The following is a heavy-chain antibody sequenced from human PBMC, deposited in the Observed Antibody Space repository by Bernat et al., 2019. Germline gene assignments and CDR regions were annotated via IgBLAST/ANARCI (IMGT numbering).Heavy chain of an antibody. CDR1: GFTFSDYY. Sequence: QVQLVESGGGLVKPGGSLRLSCAASGFTFSDYYMSWIRQAPGKGLEWVSYISSSSSYTNYADSVKGRFTISRDNAKNSLYLQMNSLRAEDTAVYYCARDVYRSSNPVTIDYWGQGTLVTVSS. V-gene: IGHV3-11*05. CDR3: ARDVYRSSNPVTIDY. D-gene: IGHD6-13*01. J-gene: IGHJ4*02. CDR2: ISSSSSYT.